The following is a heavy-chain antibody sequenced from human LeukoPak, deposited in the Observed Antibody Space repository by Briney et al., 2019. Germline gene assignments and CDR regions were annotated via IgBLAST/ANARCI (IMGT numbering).Heavy chain of an antibody. Sequence: GGSLRLSCAASGFTFSNYVMSWVRQAPGKGLEWVSAISGSGGNTYYADSVKGRFTISRDNSKNTLYLQMNSLRAEDTAVYYCAREGGRFYGMDVWGQGTTVTVSS. CDR3: AREGGRFYGMDV. CDR1: GFTFSNYV. J-gene: IGHJ6*02. CDR2: ISGSGGNT. D-gene: IGHD2-15*01. V-gene: IGHV3-23*01.